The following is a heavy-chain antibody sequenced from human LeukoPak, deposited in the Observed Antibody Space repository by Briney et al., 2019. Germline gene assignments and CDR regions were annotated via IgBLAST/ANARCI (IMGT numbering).Heavy chain of an antibody. J-gene: IGHJ4*02. CDR2: ISSSGSTI. CDR1: GCTFSSYE. D-gene: IGHD6-19*01. V-gene: IGHV3-48*03. Sequence: GGSLRLSCAGSGCTFSSYEMNWVRQAPGKGLEWVSYISSSGSTIYYADSVKGRFTISRDNAKNSLYLQMNSLRAEDTAVYYCARDHIGSGWVDYWGQGTLVTVSS. CDR3: ARDHIGSGWVDY.